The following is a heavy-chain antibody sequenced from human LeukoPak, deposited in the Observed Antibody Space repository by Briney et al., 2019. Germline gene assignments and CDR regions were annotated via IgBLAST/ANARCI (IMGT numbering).Heavy chain of an antibody. J-gene: IGHJ4*02. CDR3: ARGGDSSGYYYPVFDY. D-gene: IGHD3-22*01. Sequence: SETLSLTCTVSGGSISSYYWSWIRQPPGKGLEWIGSIYYSGSTYYNPSLKSRVTISVDTSKNQFSLKLSSVTAADTAVYYCARGGDSSGYYYPVFDYWGQGTLVTVSS. CDR1: GGSISSYY. V-gene: IGHV4-59*01. CDR2: IYYSGST.